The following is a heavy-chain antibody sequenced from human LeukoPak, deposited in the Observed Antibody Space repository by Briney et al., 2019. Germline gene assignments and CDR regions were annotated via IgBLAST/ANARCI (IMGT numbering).Heavy chain of an antibody. CDR2: IYYSGST. CDR3: VRDRLGMDV. V-gene: IGHV4-59*12. J-gene: IGHJ6*03. Sequence: PSETLSLTCTVSGGSISSYYWSWIRQPPGKGLEWIGSIYYSGSTNYNPSLKSRVTISVDTSKNQFSLKLSSVTAADTAVYYCVRDRLGMDVWGKGTTVIISS. D-gene: IGHD3-16*01. CDR1: GGSISSYY.